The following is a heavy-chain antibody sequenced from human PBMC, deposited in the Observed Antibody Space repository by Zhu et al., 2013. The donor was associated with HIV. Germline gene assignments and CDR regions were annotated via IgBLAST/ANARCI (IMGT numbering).Heavy chain of an antibody. V-gene: IGHV1-18*01. Sequence: QVHLVQSGPELKKPGASVRVSCKASGYTFNNYGITWVRQAPGQGLEWMGWIRSSPANTKYAQKFQGRVIMTTDTSTRAAYLELGSLRSDDSAVYYCARVRSLSGAFDLWGQGTMVTVSS. CDR2: IRSSPANT. J-gene: IGHJ3*01. CDR3: ARVRSLSGAFDL. CDR1: GYTFNNYG. D-gene: IGHD3-10*01.